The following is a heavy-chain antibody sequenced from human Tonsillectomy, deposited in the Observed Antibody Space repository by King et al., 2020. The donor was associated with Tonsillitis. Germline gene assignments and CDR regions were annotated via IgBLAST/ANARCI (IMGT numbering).Heavy chain of an antibody. J-gene: IGHJ4*02. CDR2: IKPDGSEK. CDR3: ARDHASSSFDY. V-gene: IGHV3-7*04. CDR1: EFTFSSSW. D-gene: IGHD6-19*01. Sequence: VQLVESGGGLVQPGGSLKLSCAASEFTFSSSWMTWVRQAPGKGLQWVATIKPDGSEKYYADSVKGRFTVSRDNAKNSLDLQMNSLRSEDTALYFCARDHASSSFDYWGQGTLVTVSS.